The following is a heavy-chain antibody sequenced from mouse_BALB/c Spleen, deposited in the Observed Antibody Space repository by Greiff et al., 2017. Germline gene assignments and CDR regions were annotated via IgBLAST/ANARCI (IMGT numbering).Heavy chain of an antibody. D-gene: IGHD2-10*02. CDR1: GFNIKDTY. CDR2: IDPANGNT. V-gene: IGHV14-3*02. J-gene: IGHJ4*01. Sequence: EVQLQQSGAELVKPGASVKLSCTASGFNIKDTYMHWVKQRPEQGLEWIGRIDPANGNTKYDPKFKGKATLTVDKSSSTAYMELRSLTSEDTAVYYWARRGLVWEAMDYWGQGTSVTGSS. CDR3: ARRGLVWEAMDY.